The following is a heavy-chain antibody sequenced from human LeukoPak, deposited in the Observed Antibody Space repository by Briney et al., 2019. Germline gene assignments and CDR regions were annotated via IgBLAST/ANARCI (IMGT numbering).Heavy chain of an antibody. V-gene: IGHV4-59*12. J-gene: IGHJ6*02. CDR2: IYYSGST. Sequence: PSETLSLTCTVSGGSISSYYWSWIRQPPGKGLEWIGYIYYSGSTNYNPSLKSRVTISVDRSKNQFSLKLSSVTAADTAVYYCASSSGYYYYYGMDVWGQGTTVTVSS. CDR1: GGSISSYY. D-gene: IGHD3-22*01. CDR3: ASSSGYYYYYGMDV.